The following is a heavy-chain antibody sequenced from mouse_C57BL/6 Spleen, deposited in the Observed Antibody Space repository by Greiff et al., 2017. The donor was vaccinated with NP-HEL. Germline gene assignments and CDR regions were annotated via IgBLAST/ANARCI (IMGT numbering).Heavy chain of an antibody. Sequence: EVKLMESGGGLVQPGGSMKLSCAASGFTFSDAWMDWVRQSPEKGLEWVAEIRNKANNHATYYAESVKGRFTISRDDSKSSVYLQMNSLRAEDTGIYYCTRGAAQAAWFAYWGQGTLVTVSA. CDR2: IRNKANNHAT. CDR1: GFTFSDAW. V-gene: IGHV6-6*01. CDR3: TRGAAQAAWFAY. D-gene: IGHD3-2*02. J-gene: IGHJ3*01.